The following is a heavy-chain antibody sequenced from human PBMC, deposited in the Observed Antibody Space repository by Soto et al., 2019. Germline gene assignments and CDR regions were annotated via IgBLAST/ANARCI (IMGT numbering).Heavy chain of an antibody. CDR1: GGSISSGGYS. CDR2: IYYSGST. J-gene: IGHJ6*02. V-gene: IGHV4-61*08. CDR3: ARLNGGSGSSEIYYYYYGMDV. D-gene: IGHD3-10*01. Sequence: SETLSLTCAVSGGSISSGGYSWSWIRQPPGKGLEWIGYIYYSGSTNYNPSLKSRVTISVDTSKNQFSLKLSSVTAADTAVYYCARLNGGSGSSEIYYYYYGMDVWGQGTTVTVSS.